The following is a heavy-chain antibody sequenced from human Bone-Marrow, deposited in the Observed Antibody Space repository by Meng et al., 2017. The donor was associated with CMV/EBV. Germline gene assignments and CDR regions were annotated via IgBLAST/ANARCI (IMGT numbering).Heavy chain of an antibody. CDR1: GYTFTGYY. CDR3: ARVEDYYDSSGYYVS. J-gene: IGHJ4*02. Sequence: ASVKVSCKASGYTFTGYYMHWVRQAPGQGLEWMGWINPNSGGTNYAQKFQGRVTMTRDTSISTAYMELSRLRSDDTAVYYCARVEDYYDSSGYYVSWGQGTLVTFYS. D-gene: IGHD3-22*01. CDR2: INPNSGGT. V-gene: IGHV1-2*02.